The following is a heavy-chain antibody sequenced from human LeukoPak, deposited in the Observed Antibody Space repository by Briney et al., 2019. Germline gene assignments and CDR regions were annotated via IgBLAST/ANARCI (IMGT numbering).Heavy chain of an antibody. V-gene: IGHV3-23*01. D-gene: IGHD3-3*01. J-gene: IGHJ4*02. Sequence: GGSLRLSCAASGFTFSSYAISWVRQAPGKGLEWVSAISGSGGSTYYADSVKGMFTISRDNSKNKLYLQMNSASAEDTAVYYCEKKGRYDFWSGYEDYWGQGTLVTVSS. CDR2: ISGSGGST. CDR1: GFTFSSYA. CDR3: EKKGRYDFWSGYEDY.